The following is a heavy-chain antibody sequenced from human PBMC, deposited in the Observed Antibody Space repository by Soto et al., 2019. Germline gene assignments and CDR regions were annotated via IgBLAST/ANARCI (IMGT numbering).Heavy chain of an antibody. CDR2: IIPIFGTA. Sequence: SVKVSCKASGGTFSSYAISWVRQAPGQGLEWVGGIIPIFGTANYAQKFQGRVTITADESTSTAYMELSSLRSEDTAVYYCARVLGYYDSSGYPWFDPWGQGTLVTVSS. V-gene: IGHV1-69*13. D-gene: IGHD3-22*01. CDR1: GGTFSSYA. J-gene: IGHJ5*02. CDR3: ARVLGYYDSSGYPWFDP.